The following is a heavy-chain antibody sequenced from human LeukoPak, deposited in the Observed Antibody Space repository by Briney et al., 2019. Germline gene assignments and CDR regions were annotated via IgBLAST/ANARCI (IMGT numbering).Heavy chain of an antibody. CDR2: IYYSGST. CDR3: ARDRAHNWFDP. V-gene: IGHV4-59*01. Sequence: SETLSLTCTVSGGSISSYYWSWIRQPPGKGLEWIGYIYYSGSTNYNPSLKSRVTISVDTSKNQFPLKLSSVTAADTAVYYCARDRAHNWFDPWGQGTLVTVSS. J-gene: IGHJ5*02. CDR1: GGSISSYY.